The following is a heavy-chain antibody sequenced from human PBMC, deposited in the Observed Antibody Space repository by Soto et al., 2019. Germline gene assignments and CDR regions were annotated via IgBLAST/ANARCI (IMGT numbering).Heavy chain of an antibody. V-gene: IGHV3-30*03. J-gene: IGHJ6*02. Sequence: PGGSLRLSCAASGFTCSSYGMHWVLQAPGKGLEWVAVISYDGSNKYYADSVKGRFTISGDNSKNTLYLQMNSLRAEGTAVYYCARVRVPLGTYYHYGMEVRAQRTTVTGS. CDR1: GFTCSSYG. D-gene: IGHD3-10*01. CDR3: ARVRVPLGTYYHYGMEV. CDR2: ISYDGSNK.